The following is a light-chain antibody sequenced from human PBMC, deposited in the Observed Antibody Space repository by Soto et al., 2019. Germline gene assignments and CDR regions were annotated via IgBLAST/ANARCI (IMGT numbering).Light chain of an antibody. J-gene: IGKJ4*01. CDR2: GAS. V-gene: IGKV3-15*01. CDR3: QQYNTWPLT. CDR1: QTVRSN. Sequence: EIAMTQSPATLSVSPGDRVTLSCRASQTVRSNSAWYQQKPGQAPRLLIYGASTRATGIPARFSGSGYETEFTLTISSLQSEDFAVYYCQQYNTWPLTFGGGTKVDIK.